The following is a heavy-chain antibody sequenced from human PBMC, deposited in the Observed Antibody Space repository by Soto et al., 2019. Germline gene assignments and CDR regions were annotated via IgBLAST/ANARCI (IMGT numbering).Heavy chain of an antibody. CDR2: INHSGST. J-gene: IGHJ4*02. CDR1: GGSFSGYY. V-gene: IGHV4-34*01. D-gene: IGHD5-12*01. CDR3: ARGPPYSGYVDY. Sequence: ASETLSLTCAVYGGSFSGYYWSWIRQPPGKGLEWIGEINHSGSTNYNPSLKSRVTISVDTSKNQFSLKLSSVTAADTAVYYCARGPPYSGYVDYWGQGTLVTVSS.